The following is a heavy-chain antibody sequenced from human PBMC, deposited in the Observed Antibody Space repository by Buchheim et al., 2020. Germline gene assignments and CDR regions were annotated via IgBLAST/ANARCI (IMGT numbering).Heavy chain of an antibody. J-gene: IGHJ4*02. CDR1: GFTFSSYA. D-gene: IGHD6-13*01. CDR3: ASYLPYVEYSSSWNDY. V-gene: IGHV3-23*01. Sequence: EVQLLESGGGLVQPGGSLRLSCAASGFTFSSYAMSWVRQAPGKGLEWVSAISGSGGSTYYADSVKGRFTIARDNSKNKLYLQMNSMRAEDTAVYYCASYLPYVEYSSSWNDYWGQGTL. CDR2: ISGSGGST.